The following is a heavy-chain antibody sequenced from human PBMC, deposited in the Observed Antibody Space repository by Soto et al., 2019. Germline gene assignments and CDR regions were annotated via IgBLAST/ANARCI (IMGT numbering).Heavy chain of an antibody. CDR2: ISAYNGNT. V-gene: IGHV1-18*04. CDR1: GYTFTSYG. CDR3: ASDGGYDSSGPGSFDI. J-gene: IGHJ3*02. Sequence: ASVKVSCKASGYTFTSYGISWVRQAPGQGLEWMGWISAYNGNTNYAQKLQGRVTMTTDTSTSTAYMELRSLRSDDTAVYYCASDGGYDSSGPGSFDIWGQGTMVTVSS. D-gene: IGHD3-22*01.